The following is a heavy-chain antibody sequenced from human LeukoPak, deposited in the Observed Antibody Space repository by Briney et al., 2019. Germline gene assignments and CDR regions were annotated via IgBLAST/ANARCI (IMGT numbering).Heavy chain of an antibody. CDR1: GFTFSSYW. D-gene: IGHD6-13*01. Sequence: GGSLRLSCAASGFTFSSYWMHWVRQAPGKGLVWVSRINSDGSSTSYADSVKGRFTISRDNAKNTLYLQMNSLRAEDTAVYYCAREGSSSWHSPIPRFDPWGQGTLVTVSS. J-gene: IGHJ5*02. CDR3: AREGSSSWHSPIPRFDP. V-gene: IGHV3-74*01. CDR2: INSDGSST.